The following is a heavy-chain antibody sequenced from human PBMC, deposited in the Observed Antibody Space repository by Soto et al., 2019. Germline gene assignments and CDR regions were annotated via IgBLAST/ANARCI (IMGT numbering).Heavy chain of an antibody. CDR1: GFTFSSYA. V-gene: IGHV3-49*04. Sequence: PGGSLRLSCAASGFTFSSYAMIWVLQAPGKGLEWVGFIRSKAYGGTTEYAASVKGRFTISRDDSKSIAYLQMNSLKTEDTAVYYCTRGRYFDWLLEAPIDYWGQGTLVTVSS. J-gene: IGHJ4*02. CDR3: TRGRYFDWLLEAPIDY. CDR2: IRSKAYGGTT. D-gene: IGHD3-9*01.